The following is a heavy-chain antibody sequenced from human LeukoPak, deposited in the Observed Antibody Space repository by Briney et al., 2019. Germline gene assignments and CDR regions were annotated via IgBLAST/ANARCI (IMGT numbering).Heavy chain of an antibody. D-gene: IGHD3-3*01. CDR1: GFTFSSYA. CDR2: ISGSGGST. CDR3: AKDSPYLTVFGVVICNGMDV. V-gene: IGHV3-23*01. Sequence: GGSLRLSCAASGFTFSSYAMSWVRQAPGKGLEWVSAISGSGGSTYYADSVKGRFTISRDNSKNTLHLQMNSLRAEDTAVYYCAKDSPYLTVFGVVICNGMDVWGQGTTVTVSS. J-gene: IGHJ6*02.